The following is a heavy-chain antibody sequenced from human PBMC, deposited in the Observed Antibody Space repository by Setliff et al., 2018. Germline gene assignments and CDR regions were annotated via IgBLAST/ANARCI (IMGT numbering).Heavy chain of an antibody. CDR3: ARESRYYYDNLGTLDY. Sequence: ASETLSLTCAVYGGSFSGYYWSWIRQPPGKRLEWIGYINPSGSTNYNPSLKSRVSISIDTSKNQFSLKLSSVTAADTAVYYCARESRYYYDNLGTLDYWGQGTLVTVSS. D-gene: IGHD3-22*01. CDR2: INPSGST. J-gene: IGHJ4*02. CDR1: GGSFSGYY. V-gene: IGHV4-34*01.